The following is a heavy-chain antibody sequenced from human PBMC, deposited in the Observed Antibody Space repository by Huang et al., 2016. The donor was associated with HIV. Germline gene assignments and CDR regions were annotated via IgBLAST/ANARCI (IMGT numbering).Heavy chain of an antibody. V-gene: IGHV2-5*01. CDR2: IHWNNDK. CDR1: GFSLSTIGVG. J-gene: IGHJ1*01. Sequence: QITLKESGPTLVKPTQTLTLTCTFSGFSLSTIGVGVGWIRQPPGKALEWLARIHWNNDKHYNSSLKSRLTITKDTSKNQVVLTMANVDPLDTATYYCARRAASGWQQEYFHLWGQGTLVTVSS. CDR3: ARRAASGWQQEYFHL. D-gene: IGHD6-19*01.